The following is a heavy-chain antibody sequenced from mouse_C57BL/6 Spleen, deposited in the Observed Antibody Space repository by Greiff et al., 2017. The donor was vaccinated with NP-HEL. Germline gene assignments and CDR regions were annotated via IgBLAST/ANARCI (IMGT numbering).Heavy chain of an antibody. CDR1: GYTFTSYG. J-gene: IGHJ2*01. Sequence: QVQLQQPGAELARPGASVKLSCKASGYTFTSYGISWVKQSTGQGLEWIGEIYPRSGNTYYNEKFKGKATLTADKSSSTAYMELRSLTSEDSACYFCARRGSNSLDYWGQGTTLTVSS. CDR3: ARRGSNSLDY. V-gene: IGHV1-81*01. D-gene: IGHD2-5*01. CDR2: IYPRSGNT.